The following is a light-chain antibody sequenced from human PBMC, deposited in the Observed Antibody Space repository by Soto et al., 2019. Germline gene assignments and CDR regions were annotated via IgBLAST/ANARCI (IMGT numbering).Light chain of an antibody. J-gene: IGLJ2*01. CDR2: DVS. CDR3: SSYATSTTVL. Sequence: QSALTQPASVSGSPGQSITISCTGTSSDVGGYNYVSWYQQHPGRAPQLMIYDVSHRPSGVSNRFSGSRSGNTASLTISGLQAEDEAGYYCSSYATSTTVLFGGGTKLTVL. V-gene: IGLV2-14*03. CDR1: SSDVGGYNY.